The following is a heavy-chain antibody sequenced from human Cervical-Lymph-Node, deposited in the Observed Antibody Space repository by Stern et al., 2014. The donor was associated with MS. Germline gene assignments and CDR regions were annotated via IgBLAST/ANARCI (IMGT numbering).Heavy chain of an antibody. CDR3: ARQRYFDY. J-gene: IGHJ4*02. V-gene: IGHV5-51*01. Sequence: EVQLVESGPEVKRPGESLKISCKASGYTFSSYWIGWVRQMPGKGLEWIAIIFPGCSDFGYSPSFQGQVTISAAKSNSTAYLQWNNLNASDPAIYYCARQRYFDYWGQGTLVTVSS. CDR2: IFPGCSDF. CDR1: GYTFSSYW.